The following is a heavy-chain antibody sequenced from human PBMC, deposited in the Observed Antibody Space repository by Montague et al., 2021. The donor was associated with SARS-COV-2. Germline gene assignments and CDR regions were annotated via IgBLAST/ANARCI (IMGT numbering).Heavy chain of an antibody. D-gene: IGHD3-16*01. CDR1: GASINGHH. CDR3: ARDLGDREGGFGY. V-gene: IGHV4-59*11. Sequence: SETLSLTCTVSGASINGHHWSWIRQPPGKGLEWIGYMKSSGSTNYKPSLKSRVTISVDTSKKQVSLKMISVTAADTAVYYCARDLGDREGGFGYWGQGTLVTVSS. J-gene: IGHJ4*02. CDR2: MKSSGST.